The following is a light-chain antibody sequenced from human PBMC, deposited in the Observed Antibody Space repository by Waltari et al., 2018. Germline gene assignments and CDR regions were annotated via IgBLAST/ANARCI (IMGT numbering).Light chain of an antibody. CDR2: GAS. Sequence: EIVMTQSPATLSVSPGERATPSCRARQSVSSNLAWYQQKPGQAPRLLIYGASTRATGVPARFSGSGSGTEFTLTISSLQSEDFAVYYCRQYNNWPALTFGGGTKVEIK. V-gene: IGKV3-15*01. J-gene: IGKJ4*01. CDR1: QSVSSN. CDR3: RQYNNWPALT.